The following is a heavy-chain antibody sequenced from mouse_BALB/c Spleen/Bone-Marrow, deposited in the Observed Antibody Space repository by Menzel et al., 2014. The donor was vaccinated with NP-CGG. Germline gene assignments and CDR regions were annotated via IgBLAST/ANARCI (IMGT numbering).Heavy chain of an antibody. V-gene: IGHV5-12-1*01. CDR3: ARQRGYAYAMDY. CDR1: GFAFSGND. D-gene: IGHD2-2*01. Sequence: EVQLVESGGGLVKPGGSLKLSCAASGFAFSGNDMSWVRRTPEKRLEWVAYISSGGGSTYYPDTVKGRFTISRDNAKNTLYLQMNSLKSEDTAMYYCARQRGYAYAMDYWGQGTSVTVSS. J-gene: IGHJ4*01. CDR2: ISSGGGST.